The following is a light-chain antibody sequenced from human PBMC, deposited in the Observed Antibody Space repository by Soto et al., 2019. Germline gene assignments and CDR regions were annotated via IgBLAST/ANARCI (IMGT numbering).Light chain of an antibody. Sequence: QSVLTQPASVSGFPGQSITISCTGTSSDVGSYNLVSWYQQHPGKAPKLMIYEVSKRPSGVSNRFSGSKSGNTASLTISGLQAEDEADYYCCSYAGSSTSLYVFGTGTKLTVL. V-gene: IGLV2-23*02. CDR1: SSDVGSYNL. CDR2: EVS. CDR3: CSYAGSSTSLYV. J-gene: IGLJ1*01.